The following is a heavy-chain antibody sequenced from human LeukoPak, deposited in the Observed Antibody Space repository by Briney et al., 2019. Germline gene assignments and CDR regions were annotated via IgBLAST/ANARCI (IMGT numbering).Heavy chain of an antibody. CDR2: ISYDGSNK. CDR3: ANLGNY. CDR1: GFTFSSYG. J-gene: IGHJ4*02. Sequence: GRSPRLSCAASGFTFSSYGMHWVRQAPGKGLEWVAVISYDGSNKYYADSVKGRFTISRDNSKNTLYLQMNSLRAEDTAVYYCANLGNYWGQGTLVTVSS. V-gene: IGHV3-30*18. D-gene: IGHD3-16*01.